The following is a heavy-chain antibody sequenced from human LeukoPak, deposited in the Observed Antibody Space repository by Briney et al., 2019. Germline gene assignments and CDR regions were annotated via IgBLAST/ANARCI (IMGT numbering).Heavy chain of an antibody. CDR1: GGTFGSYA. J-gene: IGHJ5*02. Sequence: GASVKVSCKASGGTFGSYAISWVRQAPGQGLAWMGGIIPIFGTANYAQKFQGRVTITADESTSTAYMELSSLKSEDTAVYYCARDSVGCGDYACNWFDPWGQGTLVTVSS. D-gene: IGHD4-17*01. CDR3: ARDSVGCGDYACNWFDP. V-gene: IGHV1-69*13. CDR2: IIPIFGTA.